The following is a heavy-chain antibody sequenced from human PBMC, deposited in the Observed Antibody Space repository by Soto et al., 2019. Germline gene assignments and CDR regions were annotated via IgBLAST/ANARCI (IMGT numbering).Heavy chain of an antibody. CDR2: ISGSGGST. D-gene: IGHD3-22*01. V-gene: IGHV3-23*01. Sequence: EVQLLESGGGLVQPGGSLRLSCAASGFTFSSYAMSWVRQAPGKGLEWVSAISGSGGSTYYADSVKGRFTISRDNSKNTLYLQMNSLRAEDTAVYYCAREAYYYDSSGYYLRSGMDVWGQGTTVTVSS. J-gene: IGHJ6*02. CDR3: AREAYYYDSSGYYLRSGMDV. CDR1: GFTFSSYA.